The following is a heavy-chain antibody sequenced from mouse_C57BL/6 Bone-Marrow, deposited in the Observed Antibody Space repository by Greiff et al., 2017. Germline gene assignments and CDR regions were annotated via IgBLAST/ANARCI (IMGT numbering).Heavy chain of an antibody. J-gene: IGHJ2*01. CDR3: ARNYYGNRHYFDY. D-gene: IGHD2-1*01. CDR1: GYTFTSYW. V-gene: IGHV1-59*01. CDR2: IDPSDSYT. Sequence: VQLQQPGAELVRPGTSVKLSCKASGYTFTSYWMHWVKQRPGQGLEWIGVIDPSDSYTNYNQKFKGKATLTVDTSSSTAYMQLSSLTSEDSAVYYCARNYYGNRHYFDYWGQGTTLTVSS.